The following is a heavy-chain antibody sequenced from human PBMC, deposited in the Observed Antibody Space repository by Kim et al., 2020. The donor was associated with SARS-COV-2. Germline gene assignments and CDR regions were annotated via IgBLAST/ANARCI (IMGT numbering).Heavy chain of an antibody. Sequence: DSVKGRFTISRDNSKNTLYLQMNSLRAEDTAVYYCAKGGTLWFGELLYDWGQGTLVTVSS. V-gene: IGHV3-23*01. J-gene: IGHJ4*02. CDR3: AKGGTLWFGELLYD. D-gene: IGHD3-10*01.